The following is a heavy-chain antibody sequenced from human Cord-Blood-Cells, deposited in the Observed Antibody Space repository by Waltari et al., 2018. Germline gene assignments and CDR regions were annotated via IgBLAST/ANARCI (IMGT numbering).Heavy chain of an antibody. Sequence: QVQLQESGPGLVKPSETLSLTCTVSGGSISSYYWSWIRQPPGKGMEWLGYIYYSGSTHYIPTLKSRVTRSLETSKNQFSLKLSSVTAADTAVYYCARAWGWNWYFDLWGRGTLVTVSS. J-gene: IGHJ2*01. D-gene: IGHD7-27*01. CDR3: ARAWGWNWYFDL. V-gene: IGHV4-59*01. CDR1: GGSISSYY. CDR2: IYYSGST.